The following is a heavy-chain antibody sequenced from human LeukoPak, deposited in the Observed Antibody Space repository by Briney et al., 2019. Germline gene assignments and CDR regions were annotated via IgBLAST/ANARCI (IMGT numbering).Heavy chain of an antibody. CDR3: ARHAAHRNFDY. V-gene: IGHV4-59*08. Sequence: PSETLSLTCTVSGGSISTYYWSWIRQPPGKGLEWIGYIYYSGSTSYSPPLKSRVTISVDTSKNQFSLKLSSVAAADTAVYYCARHAAHRNFDYWGQGTLVTVSS. CDR2: IYYSGST. D-gene: IGHD6-25*01. CDR1: GGSISTYY. J-gene: IGHJ4*02.